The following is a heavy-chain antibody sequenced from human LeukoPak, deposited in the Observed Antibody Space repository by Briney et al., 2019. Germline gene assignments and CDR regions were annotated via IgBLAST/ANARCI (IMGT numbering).Heavy chain of an antibody. Sequence: ASVKVSCKASGYTFTSYGISWVRQAPGQGLEWMGWISAYNCNTNYAQKLQGRVTMTTDTSTSTAYMELRSLRSDDTAVYYCARDRRITMVRGVMLYYYYGMDVWGQGTTVTVSS. CDR2: ISAYNCNT. J-gene: IGHJ6*02. CDR1: GYTFTSYG. CDR3: ARDRRITMVRGVMLYYYYGMDV. V-gene: IGHV1-18*01. D-gene: IGHD3-10*01.